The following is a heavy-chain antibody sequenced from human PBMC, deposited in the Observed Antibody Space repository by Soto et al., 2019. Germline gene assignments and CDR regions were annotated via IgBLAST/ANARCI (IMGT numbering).Heavy chain of an antibody. D-gene: IGHD1-26*01. J-gene: IGHJ6*02. Sequence: GGSLRLSCAASGFTFSSYGMHWVRQAPGKGLEWVAVIWYDGSNKYYADSVKGRFTISRDNSKNTLYLQMNSLRAEDTAVYYCARDRYSGSYSYHYYYGMDVWGQGTTVTVSS. CDR1: GFTFSSYG. V-gene: IGHV3-33*01. CDR3: ARDRYSGSYSYHYYYGMDV. CDR2: IWYDGSNK.